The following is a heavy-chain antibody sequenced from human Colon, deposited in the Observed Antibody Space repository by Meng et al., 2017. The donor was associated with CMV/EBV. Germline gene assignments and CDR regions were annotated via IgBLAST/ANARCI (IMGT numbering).Heavy chain of an antibody. D-gene: IGHD1-1*01. CDR3: TALNDRDASAI. V-gene: IGHV3-15*01. CDR2: IKSKADGGTT. J-gene: IGHJ3*02. CDR1: GFTFSQDW. Sequence: GKSLKISCVASGFTFSQDWMTWVRQAPGKGLEWAGRIKSKADGGTTDYAAPVKGRFTISRDDSKDTLYLQMNSLKIEDTAVYYCTALNDRDASAIWGQGTMVTV.